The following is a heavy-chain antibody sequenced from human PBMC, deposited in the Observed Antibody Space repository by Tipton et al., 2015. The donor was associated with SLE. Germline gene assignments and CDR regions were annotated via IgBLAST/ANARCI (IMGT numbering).Heavy chain of an antibody. Sequence: SLRLSCAASGFTLMNYAMQWVRQAPGKGLEWVAVISSDGTNKYFADSVKGRFTVSRDDSENTLYLQMSSLRTDDTAVYYCARELLGGHFDYWGRGTLVTVSS. V-gene: IGHV3-30*04. D-gene: IGHD1-26*01. J-gene: IGHJ4*02. CDR1: GFTLMNYA. CDR2: ISSDGTNK. CDR3: ARELLGGHFDY.